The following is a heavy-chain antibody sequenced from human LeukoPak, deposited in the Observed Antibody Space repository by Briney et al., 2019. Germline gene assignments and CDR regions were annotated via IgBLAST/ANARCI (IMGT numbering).Heavy chain of an antibody. J-gene: IGHJ4*02. CDR1: GFTFNSFA. CDR2: IVGSGSNA. CDR3: AKGRGYCTGGSCYSDY. Sequence: GGSLRLSCAASGFTFNSFAMTWVRQAPGKGLEWVSAIVGSGSNAYYADSVKGRFTISRDNSKNTLYLQMNSLRVEDTAIYYCAKGRGYCTGGSCYSDYWGQGTLVTVSS. D-gene: IGHD2-15*01. V-gene: IGHV3-23*01.